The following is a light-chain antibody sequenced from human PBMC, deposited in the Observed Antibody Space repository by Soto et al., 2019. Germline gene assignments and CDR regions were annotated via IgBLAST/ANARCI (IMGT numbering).Light chain of an antibody. V-gene: IGLV2-14*01. CDR3: SSKTSSSSPFV. CDR2: EVS. J-gene: IGLJ1*01. CDR1: TSDVGAYNY. Sequence: QSVLTQPASVSGSPGQSITISCTGSTSDVGAYNYVSWYKHHPGQAPQLMIYEVSNRPSGVSNRFSGSKSGNTASLIISGLQADDEGDYYCSSKTSSSSPFVFGTGTKVTVL.